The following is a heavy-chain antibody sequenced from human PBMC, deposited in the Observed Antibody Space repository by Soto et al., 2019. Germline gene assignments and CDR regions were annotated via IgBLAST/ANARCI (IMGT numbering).Heavy chain of an antibody. Sequence: ASVKVSCKVSGYTLTELSMHWVRQAPGKGLEWMGGFDPEDGETIYAQKFQGRVTMTEDTSTDTAYMELSSLRSEDTAVYYCTTEPQPGGERRVSFWGQGTLVTVSS. J-gene: IGHJ4*02. D-gene: IGHD1-1*01. V-gene: IGHV1-24*01. CDR3: TTEPQPGGERRVSF. CDR1: GYTLTELS. CDR2: FDPEDGET.